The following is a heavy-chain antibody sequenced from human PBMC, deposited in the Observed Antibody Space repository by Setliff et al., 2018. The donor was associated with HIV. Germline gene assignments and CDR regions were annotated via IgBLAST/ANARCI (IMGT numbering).Heavy chain of an antibody. Sequence: GASVKVSCKTSGYTFADYAIHWVRQAPGQRLEWMGWINSGNGNTKFSQKFQGRITFTRDTSATTVYLELRRLRSQDTGVYYCVRGGGYLDWLMYLLDFWGQGTLVTSPQ. V-gene: IGHV1-3*01. CDR3: VRGGGYLDWLMYLLDF. J-gene: IGHJ4*02. CDR1: GYTFADYA. D-gene: IGHD3-9*01. CDR2: INSGNGNT.